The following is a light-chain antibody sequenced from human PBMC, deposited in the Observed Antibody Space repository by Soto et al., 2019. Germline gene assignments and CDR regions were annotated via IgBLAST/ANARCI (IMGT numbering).Light chain of an antibody. CDR1: SSDVGGYNF. Sequence: QSALTQPASVSGSPGQSVTISCTGTSSDVGGYNFVSWYQQHPGKAPKLMIYEVSNRHAGVSNRFSGSKSANTASLTISGLHTEDEADYYCSSYTSSSSLAVFGGRTKRTVL. J-gene: IGLJ2*01. CDR3: SSYTSSSSLAV. CDR2: EVS. V-gene: IGLV2-14*01.